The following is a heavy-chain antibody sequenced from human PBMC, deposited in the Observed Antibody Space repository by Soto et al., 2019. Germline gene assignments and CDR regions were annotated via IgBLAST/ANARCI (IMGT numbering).Heavy chain of an antibody. CDR3: ARDRGCSGGSCYSFAFDI. J-gene: IGHJ3*02. D-gene: IGHD2-15*01. CDR2: ISYDGSNK. Sequence: QVQLVESGGGVVQPGRSLRLSCAASGFTFSSYAMHWVRQAPGKGLEWVAVISYDGSNKYYADSVKGRFTISRDNSKNTLYLQMNSLRAEDTAVYYCARDRGCSGGSCYSFAFDIWGHGTMVTVSS. CDR1: GFTFSSYA. V-gene: IGHV3-30-3*01.